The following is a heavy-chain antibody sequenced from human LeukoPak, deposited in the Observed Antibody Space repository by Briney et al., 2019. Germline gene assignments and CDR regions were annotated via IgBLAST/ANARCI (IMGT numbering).Heavy chain of an antibody. Sequence: GGSLRLSCAASGFTFSSYEMNWVRQAPGKGLEWVSYISSSGSTIYYADSVKGRFTISRDNAKNTVSLQMESLGAEDTALYYCAKDYAVGSIDYWGQGTLVTVSS. CDR3: AKDYAVGSIDY. CDR1: GFTFSSYE. D-gene: IGHD3-16*01. J-gene: IGHJ4*02. CDR2: ISSSGSTI. V-gene: IGHV3-48*03.